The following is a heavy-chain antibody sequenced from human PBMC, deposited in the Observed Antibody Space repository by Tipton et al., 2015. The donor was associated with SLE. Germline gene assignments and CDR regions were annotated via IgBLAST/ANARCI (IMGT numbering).Heavy chain of an antibody. J-gene: IGHJ5*02. V-gene: IGHV4-59*11. CDR3: ARLHGYSYGLNWFDP. Sequence: TLSLTCAVSGGSIRSHYWTLIRQTPGKGLEWIGFVYHSGKTEFNPSLKSRVSISVDTSKNQFSLRLKSVTAADTAVYYCARLHGYSYGLNWFDPWGQGTLISVSS. CDR2: VYHSGKT. CDR1: GGSIRSHY. D-gene: IGHD5-18*01.